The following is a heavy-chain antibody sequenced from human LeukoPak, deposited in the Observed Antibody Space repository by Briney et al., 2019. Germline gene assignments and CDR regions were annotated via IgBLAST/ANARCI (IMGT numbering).Heavy chain of an antibody. CDR2: IYHSGST. CDR1: GSSISSSNW. Sequence: SGTLSLTCAVSGSSISSSNWWSWVRQPPGKGLEWIGEIYHSGSTNYNPSLKSRVTISVDKSKNQFSLKLSSVTAADTAVYYCARVSGTTGTYYMDVWGKGTTVTVSS. J-gene: IGHJ6*03. CDR3: ARVSGTTGTYYMDV. V-gene: IGHV4-4*02. D-gene: IGHD1-1*01.